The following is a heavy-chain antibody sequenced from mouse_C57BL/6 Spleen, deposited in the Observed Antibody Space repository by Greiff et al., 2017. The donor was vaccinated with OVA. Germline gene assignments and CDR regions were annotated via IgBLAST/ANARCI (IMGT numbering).Heavy chain of an antibody. J-gene: IGHJ1*03. D-gene: IGHD1-1*01. Sequence: EVMLVESGGDLVKPGGSLKLSCAASGFTFSSYGMSWVRQTPDKRLEWVATISSGGSYTYYPDSVKGRFTISRDNAKNTLYLQMSSLKSEDTAMYYCARPPPYYGSSHWYFDVWGTGTTVTVSS. CDR2: ISSGGSYT. CDR1: GFTFSSYG. V-gene: IGHV5-6*01. CDR3: ARPPPYYGSSHWYFDV.